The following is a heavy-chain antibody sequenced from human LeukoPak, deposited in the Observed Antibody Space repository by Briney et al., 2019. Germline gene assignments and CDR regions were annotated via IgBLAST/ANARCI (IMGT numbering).Heavy chain of an antibody. V-gene: IGHV1-46*01. D-gene: IGHD3-10*01. CDR3: ARDLGSSAVPFDG. CDR1: GYTFTSNY. Sequence: ASVKVSCKASGYTFTSNYMHWVRKAPGQGLEWMGRIAPSSGTTTYPQKFQGRVTMTTDTSTSTPYMELSRLTSAGTAVSYCARDLGSSAVPFDGWGPGTLVTVS. J-gene: IGHJ4*01. CDR2: IAPSSGTT.